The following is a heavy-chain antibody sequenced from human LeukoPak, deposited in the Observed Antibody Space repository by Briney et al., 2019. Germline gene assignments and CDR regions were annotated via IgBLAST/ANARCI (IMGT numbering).Heavy chain of an antibody. CDR3: ARAYDILTGSDLYFDY. CDR1: GFTFSSYS. V-gene: IGHV3-21*01. CDR2: ISSSSSYI. Sequence: GGSLRLSCAASGFTFSSYSMNWVRQAPGKGLEWVSSISSSSSYIYYADSVKGRFTISRDNAKNSLYLQMNSLRAEDTAVYYCARAYDILTGSDLYFDYWGQGTLVTVSS. J-gene: IGHJ4*02. D-gene: IGHD3-9*01.